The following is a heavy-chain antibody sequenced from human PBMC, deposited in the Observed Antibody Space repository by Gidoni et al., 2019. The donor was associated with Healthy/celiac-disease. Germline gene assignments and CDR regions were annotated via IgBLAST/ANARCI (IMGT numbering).Heavy chain of an antibody. J-gene: IGHJ6*03. CDR3: ARPRYYYYMDV. CDR2: IYSGGST. Sequence: EVQLVESGGGLIQPGGYLRLSCAAAGFTVSSNYMSWVRQAPGKGLEWVSVIYSGGSTYYADSVKGRFTISRDNSKNTLYLQMNSLRAEDTAVYYCARPRYYYYMDVWGKGTTVTVSS. V-gene: IGHV3-53*01. CDR1: GFTVSSNY.